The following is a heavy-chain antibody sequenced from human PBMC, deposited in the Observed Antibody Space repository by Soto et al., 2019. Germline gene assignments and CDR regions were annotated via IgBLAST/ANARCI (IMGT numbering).Heavy chain of an antibody. Sequence: ASVKVSCKASGGTFSSYAISWVRQAPGQGLEWMGGIIPIFGTANYAQKFQGRVTITADESTSTAYMELSSLRSEDTAVYYCASLLPPYYYDSSGYFQKELDYWGQGTLVTVSS. V-gene: IGHV1-69*13. CDR3: ASLLPPYYYDSSGYFQKELDY. D-gene: IGHD3-22*01. CDR1: GGTFSSYA. CDR2: IIPIFGTA. J-gene: IGHJ4*02.